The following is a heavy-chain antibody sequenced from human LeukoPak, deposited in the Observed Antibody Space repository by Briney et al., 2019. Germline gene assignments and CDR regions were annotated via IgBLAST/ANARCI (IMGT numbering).Heavy chain of an antibody. CDR3: AKDRGIAVAGFDY. CDR2: ISGSGGST. J-gene: IGHJ4*02. D-gene: IGHD6-19*01. V-gene: IGHV3-23*01. CDR1: GFTFSSYA. Sequence: PGGSLRLSYAASGFTFSSYAMSWVRQAPGKGLEWVSAISGSGGSTYYADSVKGRFTISRDNSKNTLYLQMNSLRAEDTAVYYCAKDRGIAVAGFDYWGQGTLVTVSS.